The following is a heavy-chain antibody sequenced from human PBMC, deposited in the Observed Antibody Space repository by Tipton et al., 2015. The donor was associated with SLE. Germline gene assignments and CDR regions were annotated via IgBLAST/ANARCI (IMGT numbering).Heavy chain of an antibody. CDR2: IYHSGTT. V-gene: IGHV4-30-2*05. CDR1: GGSISSGGYS. CDR3: ARGTLSNGIDY. J-gene: IGHJ4*02. Sequence: TLSLTRTVSGGSISSGGYSWSWIRQPPGKGLEWIGNIYHSGTTYYNPSLKSRVTMSVDTSKNQFSLHVNSVTPEDTAVYFCARGTLSNGIDYWGQGTLVTVSS. D-gene: IGHD2-8*01.